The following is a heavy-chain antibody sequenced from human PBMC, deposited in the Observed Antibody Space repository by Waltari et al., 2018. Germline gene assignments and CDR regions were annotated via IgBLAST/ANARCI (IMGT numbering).Heavy chain of an antibody. CDR1: GGSFSGYY. D-gene: IGHD3-3*01. CDR2: INHSGST. CDR3: ARNKRITIFGVVINYYGMDV. J-gene: IGHJ6*02. Sequence: QVQLQQWGAGLLKPSETLSLTCAVYGGSFSGYYWSWIRQHPGKGLEWIGEINHSGSTNYNPSLKSRVTISVDTSKNQFSLKLSSVTAADTAVYYCARNKRITIFGVVINYYGMDVWGQGTTVTVSS. V-gene: IGHV4-34*01.